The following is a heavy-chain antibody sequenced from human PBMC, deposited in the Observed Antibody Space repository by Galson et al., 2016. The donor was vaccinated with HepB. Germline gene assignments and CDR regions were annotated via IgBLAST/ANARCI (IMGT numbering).Heavy chain of an antibody. D-gene: IGHD3-3*01. CDR1: GFTFSEYW. CDR3: ARGGHYDFWSGYTIDL. CDR2: IKQDGSEK. Sequence: SLRLSCAASGFTFSEYWMNWVRQAPGKGLEWVANIKQDGSEKYYVDSVEGRFTISRDNAKNSLYLQMNSLRAEDTALYYCARGGHYDFWSGYTIDLWGRGTLVTVSS. V-gene: IGHV3-7*01. J-gene: IGHJ2*01.